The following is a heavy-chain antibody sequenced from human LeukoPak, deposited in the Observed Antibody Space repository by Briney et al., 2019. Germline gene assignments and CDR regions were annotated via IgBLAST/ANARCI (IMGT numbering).Heavy chain of an antibody. D-gene: IGHD2-8*02. Sequence: GGSLRLSCAASGFTFSGSTMNWVRQAPGKGLEWVSFISTSSSYIYYADSVRGRFTISRDNAKNSLYLQMNSLRAEDTAVYYCATYRQVLLPFESWGQGTLVTVSS. V-gene: IGHV3-21*01. J-gene: IGHJ4*02. CDR3: ATYRQVLLPFES. CDR1: GFTFSGST. CDR2: ISTSSSYI.